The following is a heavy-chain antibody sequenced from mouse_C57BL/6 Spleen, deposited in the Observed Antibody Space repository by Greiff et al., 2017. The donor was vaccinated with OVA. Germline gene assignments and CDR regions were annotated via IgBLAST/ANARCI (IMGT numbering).Heavy chain of an antibody. CDR3: ADYYGSSYPAWFAY. Sequence: EVQLQQSVAELVRPGASVKLSCTASGFNIKNTYMHWVKQRPEQGLEWIGRIDPANGNTKYAPKFQGKATITADTSSNTAYLQLSSLTSEDTAIDYCADYYGSSYPAWFAYWGQGTLVTVSA. J-gene: IGHJ3*01. D-gene: IGHD1-1*01. V-gene: IGHV14-3*01. CDR2: IDPANGNT. CDR1: GFNIKNTY.